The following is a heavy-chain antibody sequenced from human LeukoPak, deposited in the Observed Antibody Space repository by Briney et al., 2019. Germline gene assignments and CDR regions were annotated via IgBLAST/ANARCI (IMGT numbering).Heavy chain of an antibody. D-gene: IGHD3-10*01. V-gene: IGHV1-3*01. CDR3: ARGGITMVRVNWFDP. Sequence: FQGRVTITRDTSASTAYMELSSLRSEDTAVYYCARGGITMVRVNWFDPWGQGTLVTVSS. J-gene: IGHJ5*02.